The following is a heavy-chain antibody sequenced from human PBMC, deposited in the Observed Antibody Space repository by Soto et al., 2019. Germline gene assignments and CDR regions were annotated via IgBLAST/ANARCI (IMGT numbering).Heavy chain of an antibody. V-gene: IGHV3-21*01. CDR2: ISSSSSYI. J-gene: IGHJ4*02. D-gene: IGHD3-10*01. CDR3: ASRSLTGLGFLRFDY. Sequence: GGSLRLSCAASGFTFSSYIMNWVRQAPGKGLEWVSSISSSSSYIYYADSVKGRFTISRDNAKNSLYLQMNSLRAEDTAVYYCASRSLTGLGFLRFDYWGQGTLVTVSS. CDR1: GFTFSSYI.